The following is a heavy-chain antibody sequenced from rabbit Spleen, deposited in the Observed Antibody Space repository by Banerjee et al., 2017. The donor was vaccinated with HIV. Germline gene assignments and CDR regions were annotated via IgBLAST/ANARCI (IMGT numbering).Heavy chain of an antibody. D-gene: IGHD3-1*01. CDR2: INTATGKP. CDR1: GFSLSNNYV. Sequence: QEQLEESGGDLVKPGASLTLTCIASGFSLSNNYVMCWVRQAPGKGLEWIACINTATGKPVYATWAKGRFTVSTTSSTTVALQMTSLTAADTATYFCARDLPGAIGWNFYLWGPGTLVTVS. V-gene: IGHV1S45*01. CDR3: ARDLPGAIGWNFYL. J-gene: IGHJ4*01.